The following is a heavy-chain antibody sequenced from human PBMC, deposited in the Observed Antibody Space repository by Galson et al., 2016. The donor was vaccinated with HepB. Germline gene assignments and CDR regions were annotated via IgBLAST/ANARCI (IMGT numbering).Heavy chain of an antibody. CDR2: MNPNSGNT. V-gene: IGHV1-8*01. J-gene: IGHJ4*02. D-gene: IGHD1-1*01. CDR3: VTAGPRKEVPRRDFDN. Sequence: SVKVSCKASGYTFTSYDINWVRQATGQGFEWMGWMNPNSGNTGYAQRFQGRVTMTRNTSISTAYMELSSLRSEDTAVYYCVTAGPRKEVPRRDFDNWGQGTRVTVSS. CDR1: GYTFTSYD.